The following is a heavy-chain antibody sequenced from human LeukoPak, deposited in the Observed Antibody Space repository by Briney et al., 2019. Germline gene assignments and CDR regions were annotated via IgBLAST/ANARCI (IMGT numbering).Heavy chain of an antibody. D-gene: IGHD5-12*01. CDR2: IYYSGST. J-gene: IGHJ4*02. CDR1: GGSISSSSYY. CDR3: ARSLGGYSGYDYNY. Sequence: SETLSLTCTVSGGSISSSSYYWGWIRQPPGKGLEWIGSIYYSGSTYYNPSLKSRVTISVDTSKNQFSLKLSSVTAADTAVYYCARSLGGYSGYDYNYWGQGTLVTVSS. V-gene: IGHV4-39*07.